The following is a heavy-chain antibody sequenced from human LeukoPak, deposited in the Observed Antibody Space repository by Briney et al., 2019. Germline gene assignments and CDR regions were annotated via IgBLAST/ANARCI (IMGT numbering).Heavy chain of an antibody. CDR3: ARDKSAGADTGSSFYY. CDR2: IKQDGSEK. V-gene: IGHV3-7*03. J-gene: IGHJ4*02. CDR1: W. D-gene: IGHD3-10*01. Sequence: WMXXVRQAPGKGLEWVASIKQDGSEKYYVDSVKGRFTFSRDNAKNSLYLQMDSLRAEDTAVYYCARDKSAGADTGSSFYYWGQGALVTVSS.